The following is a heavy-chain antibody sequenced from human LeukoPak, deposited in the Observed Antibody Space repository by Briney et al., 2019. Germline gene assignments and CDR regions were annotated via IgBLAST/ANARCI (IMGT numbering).Heavy chain of an antibody. CDR1: GFTLSSYW. Sequence: GGSLRLSCVASGFTLSSYWMSWVRQAPGKGQEWVASIKQDGSEKYYVDSVKGRFTISRDNAKNSLYLQMNNLSAEDTAVYYCVRDSPGYGAYDFDWGQGTLVTVSS. J-gene: IGHJ4*02. CDR2: IKQDGSEK. V-gene: IGHV3-7*01. CDR3: VRDSPGYGAYDFD. D-gene: IGHD5-12*01.